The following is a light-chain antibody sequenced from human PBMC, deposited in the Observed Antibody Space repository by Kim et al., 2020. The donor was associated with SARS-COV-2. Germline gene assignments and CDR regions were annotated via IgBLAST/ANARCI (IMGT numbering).Light chain of an antibody. CDR1: HTVTCSY. CDR2: GAS. CDR3: QQYGGSPT. V-gene: IGKV3-20*01. Sequence: PGDRHTLSCRARHTVTCSYLAWYQQRPGPARRLLLHGASSRATGIPVRFSGSGSGTDLTLTSSRREPEDFAMYYCQQYGGSPTFGLGTKVDIK. J-gene: IGKJ1*01.